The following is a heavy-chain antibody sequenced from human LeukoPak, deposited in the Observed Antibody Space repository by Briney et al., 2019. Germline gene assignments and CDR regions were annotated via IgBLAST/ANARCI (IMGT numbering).Heavy chain of an antibody. J-gene: IGHJ5*02. V-gene: IGHV4-34*01. D-gene: IGHD3-9*01. CDR2: INHSGST. Sequence: TSETLSLTCAVYGGSFSGYYWSWIRQPPGKGLEWIGEINHSGSTNYNPSLKSRVTISVDTSKNQFSLKLSSVTAADTAVYYCARGDILTQMSFYPWGQGTLVTVSS. CDR3: ARGDILTQMSFYP. CDR1: GGSFSGYY.